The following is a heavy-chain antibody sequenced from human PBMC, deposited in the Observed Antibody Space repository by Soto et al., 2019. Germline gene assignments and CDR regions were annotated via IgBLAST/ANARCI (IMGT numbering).Heavy chain of an antibody. CDR3: VRDRPNTESLTGYFDT. D-gene: IGHD3-9*01. CDR1: GFVFRTFR. CDR2: IRFDGSTA. J-gene: IGHJ4*02. Sequence: LRLSCEASGFVFRTFRMHWVRRAPGKGLEWLATIRFDGSTARYAESVRGRFKISRDNSMNTLYLQLDRLRVEDTAVYYCVRDRPNTESLTGYFDTWGQGTPVTVSS. V-gene: IGHV3-33*01.